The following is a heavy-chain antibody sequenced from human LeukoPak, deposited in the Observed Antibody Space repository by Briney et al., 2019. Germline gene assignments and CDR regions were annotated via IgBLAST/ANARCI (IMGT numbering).Heavy chain of an antibody. J-gene: IGHJ5*02. D-gene: IGHD2-2*01. CDR3: ARDPVVPAAHNWFDP. Sequence: SETLSLTCTVSGGSISSYYWSWIRQPPGKGLEWIGYIYHSGSTYYNPSLKSRVTISVDRSKNQFSLKLSSVTAADTAVYYCARDPVVPAAHNWFDPWGQGTLVTVSS. CDR1: GGSISSYY. V-gene: IGHV4-59*12. CDR2: IYHSGST.